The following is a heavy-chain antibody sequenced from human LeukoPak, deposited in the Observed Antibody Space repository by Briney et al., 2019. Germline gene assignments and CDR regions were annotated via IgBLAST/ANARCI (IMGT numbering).Heavy chain of an antibody. D-gene: IGHD5-24*01. J-gene: IGHJ4*02. CDR1: GFTFSSYW. V-gene: IGHV3-74*01. CDR2: LNSDGSTA. CDR3: AKYRLIWLPAPVFDS. Sequence: GGSLRLSCAASGFTFSSYWMHWVRQAPGKGLVWVSRLNSDGSTATYADSVKGRFTISRDNAKNSLYLQMNRLSVEDTAVYYCAKYRLIWLPAPVFDSWGQGNLVTVSS.